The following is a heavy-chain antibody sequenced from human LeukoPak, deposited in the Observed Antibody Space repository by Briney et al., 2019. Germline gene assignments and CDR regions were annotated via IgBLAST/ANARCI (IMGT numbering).Heavy chain of an antibody. CDR2: ISYDGSNK. J-gene: IGHJ6*02. CDR3: NGMGV. V-gene: IGHV3-30*03. Sequence: GGSLRLSCAASGFTFSSYGMHWVRQAPGKGLEWVAVISYDGSNKYYADSVKGRFTISRDNSKNTLYLQMNSLRAEDTAVYYCNGMGVWGQGTTVTVSS. CDR1: GFTFSSYG.